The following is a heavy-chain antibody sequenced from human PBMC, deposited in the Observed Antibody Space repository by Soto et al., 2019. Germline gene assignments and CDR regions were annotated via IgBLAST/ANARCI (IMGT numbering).Heavy chain of an antibody. CDR1: GFTFSSYA. CDR3: AKAHIVVVVASSTDY. Sequence: EVQLLESGGGLVQPGGSLRLSCAASGFTFSSYAMSWVRQAPGKGLEWVSAISGSGGSTYYADSVKGPFTISRDNSKNTLYLQMNSLRAEDTAVYYCAKAHIVVVVASSTDYWGQGTLVTVSS. D-gene: IGHD2-15*01. V-gene: IGHV3-23*01. CDR2: ISGSGGST. J-gene: IGHJ4*02.